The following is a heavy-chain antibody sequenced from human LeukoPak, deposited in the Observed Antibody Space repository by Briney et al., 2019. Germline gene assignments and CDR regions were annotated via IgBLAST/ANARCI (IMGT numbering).Heavy chain of an antibody. CDR3: ASSGYDLSGFDY. Sequence: SETLSLTCTVSGGSVSSGSYYWSWMRQPPEKRLEWIGYIYYSGSTNYNASLKRRVTISVDTSKNQFSLKLSSVTAADTAVYYCASSGYDLSGFDYWGQGTLVTVSS. V-gene: IGHV4-61*01. D-gene: IGHD5-12*01. CDR1: GGSVSSGSYY. CDR2: IYYSGST. J-gene: IGHJ4*02.